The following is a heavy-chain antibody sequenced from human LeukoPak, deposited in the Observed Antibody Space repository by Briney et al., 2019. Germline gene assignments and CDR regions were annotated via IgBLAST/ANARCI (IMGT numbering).Heavy chain of an antibody. J-gene: IGHJ4*02. D-gene: IGHD6-13*01. CDR2: IYHSGST. CDR1: GGSISSGGYY. V-gene: IGHV4-30-2*01. CDR3: ARTRIAAAVPFDY. Sequence: SQTLSLTCTVSGGSISSGGYYWSWIRQPPGKGLEWIGYIYHSGSTYYNPSLKSRVTISVDRSKNQFSLKLSSVTAADTAVYYCARTRIAAAVPFDYWGQGTLVTVSS.